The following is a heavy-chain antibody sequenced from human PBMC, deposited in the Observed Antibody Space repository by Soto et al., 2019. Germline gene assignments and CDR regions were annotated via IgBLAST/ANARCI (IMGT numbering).Heavy chain of an antibody. CDR3: AKDTRYADYVRWFDS. J-gene: IGHJ5*01. V-gene: IGHV3-23*01. D-gene: IGHD4-17*01. CDR2: ITASGGRT. Sequence: GGSLRLSCTASGFTFSSYAMTWVRQAPGRGLEGVSGITASGGRTYYADSVKGRFTISRDNSKTTLNLQMNSLRAEDTAVYYCAKDTRYADYVRWFDSWAQGTLVTVSS. CDR1: GFTFSSYA.